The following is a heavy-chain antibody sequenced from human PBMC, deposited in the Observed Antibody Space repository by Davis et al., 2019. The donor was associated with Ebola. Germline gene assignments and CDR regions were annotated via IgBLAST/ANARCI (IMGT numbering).Heavy chain of an antibody. CDR1: GFIFSTYG. CDR2: IRYDGSFK. J-gene: IGHJ6*02. Sequence: GGSLRLSCAASGFIFSTYGMHWVRQAPGKGPEWVAFIRYDGSFKSYADSVKGRFTISRDNSKNTLYLQMNSLRAEDTAVYYCARDLEEGNDFIYYYYYGMDVWGQGTTVTVSS. D-gene: IGHD3-3*01. V-gene: IGHV3-30*02. CDR3: ARDLEEGNDFIYYYYYGMDV.